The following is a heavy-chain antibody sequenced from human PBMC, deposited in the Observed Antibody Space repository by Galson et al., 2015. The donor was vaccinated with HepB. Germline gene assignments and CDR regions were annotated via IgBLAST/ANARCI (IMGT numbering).Heavy chain of an antibody. CDR2: ISGSGGST. J-gene: IGHJ4*02. Sequence: SLRLSCAASGFTFSSYAMSWVRQAPGKGLEWVSAISGSGGSTYYADSVKGRFTISRDNSKNTLYLQMNSLRAEDTAVYYCAKRAPNYYDSSGYYSGFDYWGQGTLVTVSS. CDR1: GFTFSSYA. D-gene: IGHD3-22*01. V-gene: IGHV3-23*01. CDR3: AKRAPNYYDSSGYYSGFDY.